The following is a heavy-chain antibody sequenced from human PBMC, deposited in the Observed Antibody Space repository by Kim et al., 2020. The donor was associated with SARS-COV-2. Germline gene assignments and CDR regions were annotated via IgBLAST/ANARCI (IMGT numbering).Heavy chain of an antibody. V-gene: IGHV3-11*01. Sequence: GGSLRLSCSASGFSFSDYYMSWIRQAPGKGLEWVAYINSDGTSVNYVDSVNGRFTISRDNAKKSLSLQMNSLTPEYTAVYYCVREPASWGQGTLCT. CDR3: VREPAS. CDR1: GFSFSDYY. J-gene: IGHJ5*02. CDR2: INSDGTSV.